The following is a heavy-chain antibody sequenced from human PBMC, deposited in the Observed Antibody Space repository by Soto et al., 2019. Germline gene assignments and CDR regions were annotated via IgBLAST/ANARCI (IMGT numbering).Heavy chain of an antibody. Sequence: QVRLVQSGAEVKKPEASVKVSCKAFGYTFTSYGITWVRQAPGQGLEWMGWISGYNGDAKFAQKFQGRVSLTTDTPTSTAYMELRSLRSDDTAVYYCARDYGDFVAFDICGQGTTVTVSS. D-gene: IGHD4-17*01. CDR2: ISGYNGDA. CDR1: GYTFTSYG. J-gene: IGHJ3*02. CDR3: ARDYGDFVAFDI. V-gene: IGHV1-18*01.